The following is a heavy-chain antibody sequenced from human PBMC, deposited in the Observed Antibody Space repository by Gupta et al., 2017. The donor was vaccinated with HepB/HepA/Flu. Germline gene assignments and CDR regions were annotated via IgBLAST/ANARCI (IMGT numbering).Heavy chain of an antibody. CDR2: INHAGEVI. Sequence: EVELVESGGGLIQPGGSLRLSCAASEITLSNYEINWVRQAPGRGLEWVSYINHAGEVIYYADSVKGRFTISRDDARNSAYLQMNSLRAEDTALYYCAISALYNVLSTWGQGTQVTVSS. D-gene: IGHD2-8*02. CDR3: AISALYNVLST. V-gene: IGHV3-48*03. J-gene: IGHJ4*02. CDR1: EITLSNYE.